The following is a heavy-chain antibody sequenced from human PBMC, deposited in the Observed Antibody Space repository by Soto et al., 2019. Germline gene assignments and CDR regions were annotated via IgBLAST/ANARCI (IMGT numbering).Heavy chain of an antibody. V-gene: IGHV4-39*01. CDR3: ARLFSVDYFDY. CDR1: GDSITSNSYF. J-gene: IGHJ4*02. CDR2: IYYSGTT. Sequence: SETLSLTCTVSGDSITSNSYFWAWIRQPPGKGLEWIGSIYYSGTTYYNPSLKSRVTIFVDRSKNQFSLKLSSVTAADTAVYYCARLFSVDYFDYWGQGALVT.